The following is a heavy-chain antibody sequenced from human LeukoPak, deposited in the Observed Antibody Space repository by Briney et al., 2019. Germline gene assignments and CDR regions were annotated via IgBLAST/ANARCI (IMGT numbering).Heavy chain of an antibody. J-gene: IGHJ4*02. CDR3: AKDLTFGGSGIFDY. D-gene: IGHD3-10*01. Sequence: GGSLRLSCAASGFTFSSYGMHWVRQAPGKGLEWVAVISYDGSNKYYADSVKGRFTISRDNSKNTLYLQMNSLRAEDTAVYYCAKDLTFGGSGIFDYWGQGTLVTVS. CDR1: GFTFSSYG. V-gene: IGHV3-30*18. CDR2: ISYDGSNK.